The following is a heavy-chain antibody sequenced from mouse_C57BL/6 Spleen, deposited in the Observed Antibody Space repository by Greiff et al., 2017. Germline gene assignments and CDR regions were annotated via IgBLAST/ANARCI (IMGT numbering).Heavy chain of an antibody. CDR1: GYTFTSYW. J-gene: IGHJ1*03. CDR3: ARGADYYGSSLWYFDV. D-gene: IGHD1-1*01. V-gene: IGHV1-55*01. Sequence: QVQLQQPGAELVKPGASVKMSCKASGYTFTSYWITWVKQRPGQGLEWIGDIYPGSGSTNYNEKFKSKATLTVDTSSSTAYMQLSSLTSEDSAVYYCARGADYYGSSLWYFDVWGTGTTVTVSS. CDR2: IYPGSGST.